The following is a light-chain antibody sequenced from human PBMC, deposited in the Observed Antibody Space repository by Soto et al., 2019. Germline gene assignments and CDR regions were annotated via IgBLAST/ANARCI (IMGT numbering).Light chain of an antibody. J-gene: IGLJ2*01. Sequence: QLVLTQPPSASGSPGQSVTISCTGTKSDIGVYDFVSWYQHHPGKAPRLIIYEVVQRPSGVPDRFSGSKSGNTASLTISGLQAEDEADYYCSSYTRSSTRVFGGGTKLTVL. CDR1: KSDIGVYDF. CDR2: EVV. V-gene: IGLV2-18*02. CDR3: SSYTRSSTRV.